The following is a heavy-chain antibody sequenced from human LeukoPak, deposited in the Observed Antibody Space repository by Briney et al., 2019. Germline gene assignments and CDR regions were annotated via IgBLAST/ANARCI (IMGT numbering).Heavy chain of an antibody. J-gene: IGHJ6*02. D-gene: IGHD4-11*01. Sequence: GGSLRLSCAASGFTFSSYAMHWVRQAPGKGLEWVAVISYDGSNKYYADSVKGRFTISRDNSKNTLYLQMNSLRAEDTAVYYCARVAGDYSFNYYYYYGMDVWGQGTTVTVSS. V-gene: IGHV3-30-3*01. CDR3: ARVAGDYSFNYYYYYGMDV. CDR1: GFTFSSYA. CDR2: ISYDGSNK.